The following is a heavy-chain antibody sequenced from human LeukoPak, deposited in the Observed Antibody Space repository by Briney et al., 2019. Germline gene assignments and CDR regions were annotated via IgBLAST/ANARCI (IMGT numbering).Heavy chain of an antibody. Sequence: GGSLRLSCAASGFTFSNHWMSWVRQAPGKGLGWVADIKKDGSEKNQVDSVTISRDNAKNSLYLQMNSLRAEDTAVYYCARDEVAWWEPDYWGQGTLVTVSS. CDR3: ARDEVAWWEPDY. J-gene: IGHJ4*02. V-gene: IGHV3-7*01. CDR2: IKKDGSEK. CDR1: GFTFSNHW. D-gene: IGHD2-15*01.